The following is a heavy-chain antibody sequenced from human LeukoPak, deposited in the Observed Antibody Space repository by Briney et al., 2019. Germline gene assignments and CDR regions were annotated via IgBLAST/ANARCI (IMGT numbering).Heavy chain of an antibody. J-gene: IGHJ4*02. CDR3: AKGPGGDYYFDY. V-gene: IGHV3-23*01. CDR1: GFTFSSYA. D-gene: IGHD2-21*02. Sequence: GGSLRLSCAASGFTFSSYAMSWVRQAPGKGLEWVSSIVNSDGSTYYADSVKGRFTISRDNSKNTLYLQMNSLGAEDTAVYYCAKGPGGDYYFDYWGQGTLVTVSS. CDR2: IVNSDGST.